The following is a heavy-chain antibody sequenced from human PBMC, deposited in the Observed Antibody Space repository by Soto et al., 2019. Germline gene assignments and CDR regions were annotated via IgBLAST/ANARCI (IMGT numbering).Heavy chain of an antibody. CDR1: GFTFSTFG. CDR2: ISHNGRNE. V-gene: IGHV3-30*18. J-gene: IGHJ6*02. CDR3: AKVTKDIVVVPHITANFYGMDV. D-gene: IGHD2-2*01. Sequence: QVQLVQSGGGVVQPGRSLRLSCAASGFTFSTFGMHWVRQAPGKGLEWVATISHNGRNEYYVDSVKGRFTISRDNSKNTLYLQMNSLRAEDTAVYYCAKVTKDIVVVPHITANFYGMDVWGQGTTVNVA.